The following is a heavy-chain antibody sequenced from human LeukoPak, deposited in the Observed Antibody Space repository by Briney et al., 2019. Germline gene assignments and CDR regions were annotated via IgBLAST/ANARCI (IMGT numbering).Heavy chain of an antibody. CDR1: GFTVSSNY. Sequence: HPGGSLRLSCAASGFTVSSNYMSWVRQAPGKGLEWVSVIYSGGTTYDADSVKGRFTISRDNSKNTLYLQMNSLRAEDTAVYYCARVAVAGYFDFWGQGTLVTVSS. V-gene: IGHV3-53*01. CDR2: IYSGGTT. CDR3: ARVAVAGYFDF. J-gene: IGHJ4*02. D-gene: IGHD6-19*01.